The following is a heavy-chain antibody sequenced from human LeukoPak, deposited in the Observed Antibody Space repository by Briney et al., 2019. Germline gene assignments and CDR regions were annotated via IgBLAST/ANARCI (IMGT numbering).Heavy chain of an antibody. D-gene: IGHD3-3*02. Sequence: RPGGYLRLSCAASGFTFSSYWMHWVRQAPGKGLVWVSRVNTDGSDTDYADSVKGRFTISRDNAKNTLYLQMNSLRAEDTAVYYCARGKLAVQDYWGQGTLVTVSS. CDR3: ARGKLAVQDY. J-gene: IGHJ4*02. CDR2: VNTDGSDT. CDR1: GFTFSSYW. V-gene: IGHV3-74*01.